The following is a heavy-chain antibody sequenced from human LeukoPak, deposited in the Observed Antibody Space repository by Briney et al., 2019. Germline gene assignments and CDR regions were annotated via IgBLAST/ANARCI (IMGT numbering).Heavy chain of an antibody. CDR2: IYTSGST. D-gene: IGHD3-22*01. CDR3: AREDPLYYYDSSGYSGTTDY. J-gene: IGHJ4*02. CDR1: GGSISSYY. V-gene: IGHV4-4*07. Sequence: SETLSLTCTVSGGSISSYYWSWIRQPAGKGLEWTGRIYTSGSTNYNPSLKSRVTMSVDTSKNQFSLKLSSVTAADTAVYYCAREDPLYYYDSSGYSGTTDYWGQGTLVTVSS.